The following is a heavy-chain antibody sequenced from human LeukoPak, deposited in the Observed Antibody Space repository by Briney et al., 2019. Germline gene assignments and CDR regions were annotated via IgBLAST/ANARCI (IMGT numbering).Heavy chain of an antibody. CDR2: IYHSGST. CDR1: GGSISSGGYS. CDR3: ARHHDYPDY. J-gene: IGHJ4*02. V-gene: IGHV4-30-2*03. Sequence: KSSQTLSLTCAVSGGSISSGGYSWSWIRQPPGKGLEWIGYIYHSGSTYYNPSLKSRVTISVDTSKNQFSLKLSSVTAADTAVYYCARHHDYPDYWGQGTLVTVSS.